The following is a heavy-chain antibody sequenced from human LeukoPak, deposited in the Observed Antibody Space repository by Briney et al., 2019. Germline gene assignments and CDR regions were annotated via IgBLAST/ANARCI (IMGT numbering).Heavy chain of an antibody. J-gene: IGHJ4*02. D-gene: IGHD3-9*01. CDR2: IGGVAVST. V-gene: IGHV3-23*01. Sequence: PGGSLRLSCIASGFTFNIHAMSWVRQAPGKGLEWVSTIGGVAVSTDYADSVKGRFSFSRDDSRNTLYLQMNSLRAEDTAVYYCAKAPIDWLYAYFDYWGQGTLVTVSS. CDR3: AKAPIDWLYAYFDY. CDR1: GFTFNIHA.